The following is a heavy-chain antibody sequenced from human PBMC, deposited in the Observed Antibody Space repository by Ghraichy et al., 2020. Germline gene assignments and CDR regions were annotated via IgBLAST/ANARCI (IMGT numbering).Heavy chain of an antibody. CDR1: GFTFSNYA. D-gene: IGHD1/OR15-1a*01. V-gene: IGHV3-23*01. CDR2: INGNGVIT. J-gene: IGHJ6*02. Sequence: LSLTCAASGFTFSNYAMSWVRQAPGKGLEWVSTINGNGVITYYADSVKGRSTIYRDNSKNRPYLQMNNLRAEDTAVYFCGKFIGNTGYCYGMAVWGQGTTVTVSS. CDR3: GKFIGNTGYCYGMAV.